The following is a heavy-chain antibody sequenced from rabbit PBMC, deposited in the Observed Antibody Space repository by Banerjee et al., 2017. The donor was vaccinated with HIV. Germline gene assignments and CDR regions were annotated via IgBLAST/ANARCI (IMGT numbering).Heavy chain of an antibody. CDR2: IGTGSGST. Sequence: QEQLVESGGGLVRPGASLTLTCKASGFSFSSGYYISWVRQAPGKGLEWIGCIGTGSGSTYYASWAKGRFTISKTSSTTVTLQMTSLTAADTATYFCASGYVNVLDPWGPGTLVTVS. V-gene: IGHV1S45*01. CDR1: GFSFSSGYY. D-gene: IGHD6-1*01. J-gene: IGHJ2*01. CDR3: ASGYVNVLDP.